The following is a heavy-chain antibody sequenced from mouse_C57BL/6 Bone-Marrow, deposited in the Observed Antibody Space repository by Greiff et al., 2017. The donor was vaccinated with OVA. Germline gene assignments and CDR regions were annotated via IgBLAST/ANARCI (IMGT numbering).Heavy chain of an antibody. CDR3: AIYGAY. D-gene: IGHD1-1*02. J-gene: IGHJ3*01. V-gene: IGHV3-6*01. CDR1: GYSITSGYY. Sequence: DVQLQESGPGLVKPSQSLSLSCSVTGYSITSGYYWNWLRQFPGNKLEWMCYISYDGSNNYNPSLKNRISITRYTSKNQFFLKLNSVTTEDTATYYCAIYGAYWGQGTLVTVSA. CDR2: ISYDGSN.